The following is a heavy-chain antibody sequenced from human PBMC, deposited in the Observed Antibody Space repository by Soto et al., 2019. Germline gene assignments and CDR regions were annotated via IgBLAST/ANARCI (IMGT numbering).Heavy chain of an antibody. CDR3: ARLGITIFGVVPRPHYYYFAMDV. CDR2: IYPDDSDT. CDR1: GFRFTNYW. D-gene: IGHD3-3*01. V-gene: IGHV5-51*01. Sequence: GESLKISCKGSGFRFTNYWIAWVRQMPGKGLEWMGIIYPDDSDTRDSPSLQGQVTMSADKSISTAYLQWSSLRASDTAVYYCARLGITIFGVVPRPHYYYFAMDVWGQGTTVIVSS. J-gene: IGHJ6*02.